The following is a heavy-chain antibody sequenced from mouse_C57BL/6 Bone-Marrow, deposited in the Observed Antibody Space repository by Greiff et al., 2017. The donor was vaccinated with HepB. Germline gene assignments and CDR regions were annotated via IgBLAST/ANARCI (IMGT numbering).Heavy chain of an antibody. CDR2: IHPNSGST. CDR3: ARSNYEDAMDY. V-gene: IGHV1-64*01. J-gene: IGHJ4*01. D-gene: IGHD2-5*01. Sequence: QVQLKQPGAELVKPGASVKLSCKASGYTFTSYWMHWVKQRPGQGLEWIGMIHPNSGSTNYNEKFKGKATLTVDQSSSTAYMQLNSLTSEDSAVYYCARSNYEDAMDYWGQGTSVTVSS. CDR1: GYTFTSYW.